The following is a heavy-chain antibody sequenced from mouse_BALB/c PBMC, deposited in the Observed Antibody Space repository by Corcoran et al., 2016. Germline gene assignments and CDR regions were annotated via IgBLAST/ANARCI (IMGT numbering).Heavy chain of an antibody. V-gene: IGHV9-1*02. CDR2: INTYTGEP. D-gene: IGHD1-2*01. CDR3: AREKTATADYFDY. J-gene: IGHJ2*01. Sequence: QIQLVQSGPELKKPGETVKIYCKASGYTFTNYGMNWVKQAPGKGLKWMGWINTYTGEPTYADDFKGRFAFSLETSARTSYLKINNINNEDMATSFGAREKTATADYFDYWGQGTTLTVSS. CDR1: GYTFTNYG.